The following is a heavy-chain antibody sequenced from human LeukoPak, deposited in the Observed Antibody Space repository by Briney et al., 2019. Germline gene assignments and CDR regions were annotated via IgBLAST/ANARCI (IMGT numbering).Heavy chain of an antibody. CDR1: GYTFTSYD. CDR3: ARGQLGFLGNYYYYMDV. V-gene: IGHV1-8*01. CDR2: MNPNSGNT. Sequence: GASVKVSCKASGYTFTSYDINWVRQATGQGLEWMGWMNPNSGNTGYAQKFQGRVTMTRNTSISTAYMELSSLRSEDTAVYYCARGQLGFLGNYYYYMDVWGKGTTVTVSS. D-gene: IGHD3-16*01. J-gene: IGHJ6*03.